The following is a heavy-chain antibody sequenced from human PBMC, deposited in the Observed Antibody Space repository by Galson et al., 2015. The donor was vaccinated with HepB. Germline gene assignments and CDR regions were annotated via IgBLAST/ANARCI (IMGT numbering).Heavy chain of an antibody. D-gene: IGHD3-10*01. V-gene: IGHV1-69*13. Sequence: SVKVSCKASGGTFSSYAISWVRQAPGQGLEWMGGIIPIFGTANYAQKFQGRVTITADESTSTAYMELSSLRSEDTAVYYCASSGNGALYYYMDVWGKGTTVTVSS. CDR2: IIPIFGTA. CDR1: GGTFSSYA. J-gene: IGHJ6*03. CDR3: ASSGNGALYYYMDV.